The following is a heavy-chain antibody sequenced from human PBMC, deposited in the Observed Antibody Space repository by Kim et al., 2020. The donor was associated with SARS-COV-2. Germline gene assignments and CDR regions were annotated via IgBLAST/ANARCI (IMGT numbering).Heavy chain of an antibody. Sequence: GTTNYNPSLKSRVTISVDTSTNQLSLRLTSVTAADTAVYYCARGGSYPDLWGHGTLVTVSS. CDR3: ARGGSYPDL. D-gene: IGHD3-10*01. J-gene: IGHJ5*02. CDR2: GTT. V-gene: IGHV4-59*09.